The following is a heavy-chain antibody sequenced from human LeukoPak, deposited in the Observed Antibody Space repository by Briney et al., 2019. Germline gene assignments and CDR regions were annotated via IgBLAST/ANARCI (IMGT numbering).Heavy chain of an antibody. Sequence: GGSLRLSCAASGFTFSSYAMSWVRQAPGKGLEWVSSIGGSSSSLYYAESVKGRFTISRDNARNSLYLQMNSVRAEDTAVYYCAKEAGQDYGALDAFDVWGQGTMVTVSS. CDR1: GFTFSSYA. D-gene: IGHD4-17*01. J-gene: IGHJ3*01. CDR2: IGGSSSSL. V-gene: IGHV3-21*01. CDR3: AKEAGQDYGALDAFDV.